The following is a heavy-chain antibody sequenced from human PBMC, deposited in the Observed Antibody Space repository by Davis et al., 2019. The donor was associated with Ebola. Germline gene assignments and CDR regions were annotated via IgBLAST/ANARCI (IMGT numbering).Heavy chain of an antibody. J-gene: IGHJ4*02. CDR3: ARLISTYSSTWWDY. V-gene: IGHV4-34*01. CDR2: INHSGST. D-gene: IGHD6-13*01. CDR1: GASIASYY. Sequence: SETLSLTCTVSGASIASYYWSWIRQPPGKGLEWIGEINHSGSTNYNPSLKSRVTISVDTSKNQFSLKLSSVAAADTALYYCARLISTYSSTWWDYWGQGTLVTVSS.